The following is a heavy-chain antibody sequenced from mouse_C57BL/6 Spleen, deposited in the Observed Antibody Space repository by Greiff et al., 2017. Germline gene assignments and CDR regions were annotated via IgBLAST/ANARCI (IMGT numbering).Heavy chain of an antibody. J-gene: IGHJ4*01. V-gene: IGHV1-53*01. CDR1: GYTFTSYW. D-gene: IGHD1-1*01. CDR2: INPSNGGT. Sequence: QVQLQQPGTELVKPGASVKLSCKASGYTFTSYWMHWVKQRPGQGLEWIGNINPSNGGTNYNEKFKSKATLTVDKSSSQAFMKLSSLTSEDAAVYYCAIYYCGSSYGAMGYWGQGTSVTAAS. CDR3: AIYYCGSSYGAMGY.